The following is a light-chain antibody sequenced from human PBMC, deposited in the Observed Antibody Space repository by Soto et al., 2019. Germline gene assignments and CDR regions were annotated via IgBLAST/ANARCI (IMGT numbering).Light chain of an antibody. Sequence: EIVMTQSPATLSVSPGERATLSCRASQSVANDLAWYQRKPGQAPRLLTHGASTRATGIPARFSGVGSGTEFTLTISSLQSEDFAVYYCQQYNKWPQTFGQGTRLEIK. CDR1: QSVAND. CDR2: GAS. V-gene: IGKV3-15*01. J-gene: IGKJ5*01. CDR3: QQYNKWPQT.